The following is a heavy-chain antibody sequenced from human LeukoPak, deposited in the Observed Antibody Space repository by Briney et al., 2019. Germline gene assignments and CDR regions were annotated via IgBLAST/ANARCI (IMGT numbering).Heavy chain of an antibody. CDR1: GYTFTSYG. CDR3: ARAQEGYSSSWSSYNWFDP. D-gene: IGHD6-13*01. Sequence: ASVKVSCKASGYTFTSYGISWVRQAPGQGLEWMGWMNPNSGNTGYAQKFQGRVTMTRNTSISTAYMELSSLRSEDTAVYYCARAQEGYSSSWSSYNWFDPWGQGTLVTVSS. J-gene: IGHJ5*02. V-gene: IGHV1-8*02. CDR2: MNPNSGNT.